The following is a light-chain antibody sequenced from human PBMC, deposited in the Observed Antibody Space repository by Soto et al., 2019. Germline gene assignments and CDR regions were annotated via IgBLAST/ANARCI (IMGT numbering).Light chain of an antibody. CDR2: AAS. J-gene: IGKJ1*01. V-gene: IGKV1-39*01. CDR3: QQGYSTPRT. Sequence: DIQMTQSPSSLSASVGDRVTITCRASQSISSYLNWYQQKPGKAPNLLIYAASSLQSGVPSRFSGSGSGTDFTLTISSLQPEDFATYYCQQGYSTPRTFGQGTKVDIK. CDR1: QSISSY.